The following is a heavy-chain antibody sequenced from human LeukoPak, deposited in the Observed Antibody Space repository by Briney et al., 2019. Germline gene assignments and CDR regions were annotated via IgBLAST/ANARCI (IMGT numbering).Heavy chain of an antibody. J-gene: IGHJ4*02. CDR3: ARRTPNWNSYYFDH. CDR1: GGSLSAYY. Sequence: SETLSLTCTVSGGSLSAYYWSWVRQPPGKGLEWIGYIYYSGSTNYNPSLNSRLTISVDTSKNQLSLILTSVTAADTAVYYCARRTPNWNSYYFDHWGQGILVTVSS. CDR2: IYYSGST. V-gene: IGHV4-59*01. D-gene: IGHD1-7*01.